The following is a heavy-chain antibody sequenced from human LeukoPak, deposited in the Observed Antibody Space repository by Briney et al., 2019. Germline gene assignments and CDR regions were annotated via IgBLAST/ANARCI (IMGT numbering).Heavy chain of an antibody. CDR2: ISGSGGST. CDR3: ARGIRIVGATG. D-gene: IGHD1-26*01. Sequence: PGGSLRLSCAASGFTFSSYAMSWVRQAPGKGLEWVSAISGSGGSTYYADSVKGRFTISRDNAKNSLYLQMNSLRAEDTAVYYCARGIRIVGATGWGQGTLVTVSS. J-gene: IGHJ4*02. V-gene: IGHV3-23*01. CDR1: GFTFSSYA.